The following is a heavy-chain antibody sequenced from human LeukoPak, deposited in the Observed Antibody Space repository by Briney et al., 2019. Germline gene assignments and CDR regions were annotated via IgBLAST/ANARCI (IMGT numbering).Heavy chain of an antibody. Sequence: GGSLRLSCAASGFIFSRYWMYWVRQAPGKGLVWVSHINGDETSTNYADFVKGRFTISRDNAKNTLYLLMNSLGVEDTALYYCATLTHYDSRSFAFDIWGQGTMVTVSS. D-gene: IGHD3-22*01. CDR2: INGDETST. CDR3: ATLTHYDSRSFAFDI. J-gene: IGHJ3*02. CDR1: GFIFSRYW. V-gene: IGHV3-74*01.